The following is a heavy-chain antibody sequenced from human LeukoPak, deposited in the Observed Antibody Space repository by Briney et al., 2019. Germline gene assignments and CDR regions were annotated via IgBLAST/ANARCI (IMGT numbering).Heavy chain of an antibody. J-gene: IGHJ4*02. Sequence: GGSLRLSCAASGFTFDDYAMHWVRQAPGKDLEWVSGISWNSGSIGYADSVKGRFTISRDNAKNSLYLQMNSLRAEDTALYYCAKVGDSSGYYLDYWGQGTLVTVS. CDR1: GFTFDDYA. CDR3: AKVGDSSGYYLDY. V-gene: IGHV3-9*01. CDR2: ISWNSGSI. D-gene: IGHD3-22*01.